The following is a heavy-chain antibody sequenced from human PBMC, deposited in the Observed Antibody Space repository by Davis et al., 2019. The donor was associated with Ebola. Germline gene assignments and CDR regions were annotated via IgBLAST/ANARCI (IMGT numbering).Heavy chain of an antibody. J-gene: IGHJ4*02. CDR3: VRGPQYDFWSGHPYYFDY. CDR2: MNPNSGNT. CDR1: GYTFTSFD. Sequence: ASVKVSCKASGYTFTSFDINWVRQATGQGLEWVGWMNPNSGNTGYAEKFQGRVTMTRNTSINTAYMELSYLRSEDTAVYYCVRGPQYDFWSGHPYYFDYWGQGTLVTVSS. V-gene: IGHV1-8*01. D-gene: IGHD3-3*01.